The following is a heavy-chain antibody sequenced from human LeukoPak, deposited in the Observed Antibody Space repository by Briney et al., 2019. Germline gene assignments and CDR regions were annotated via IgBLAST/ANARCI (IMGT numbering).Heavy chain of an antibody. V-gene: IGHV4-61*02. J-gene: IGHJ2*01. CDR3: ARDSRVPLRGSYFDL. CDR1: TDSFSSVSYY. D-gene: IGHD2-2*01. Sequence: PSQTLSLTCTVSTDSFSSVSYYWSWIRQPAGKGLEWIGRVYTSGSTNYNPSLKSRVTISVDTSKNQFSLKLSSVTAADTAVYYCARDSRVPLRGSYFDLWGRGTLVTVSS. CDR2: VYTSGST.